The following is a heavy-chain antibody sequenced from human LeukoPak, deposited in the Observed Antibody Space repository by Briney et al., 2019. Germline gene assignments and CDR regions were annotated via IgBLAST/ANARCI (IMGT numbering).Heavy chain of an antibody. CDR1: GGSFSGYY. Sequence: PSETLSLTCAVYGGSFSGYYWSWIRQPPGRGLEGIGEINHSGSTNYNPSLKSRVTISVDTSKNQFSLKLSSVTAADTAVYYCARVGFSSSSDYWGQGTLVTVSS. CDR2: INHSGST. J-gene: IGHJ4*02. D-gene: IGHD6-13*01. CDR3: ARVGFSSSSDY. V-gene: IGHV4-34*01.